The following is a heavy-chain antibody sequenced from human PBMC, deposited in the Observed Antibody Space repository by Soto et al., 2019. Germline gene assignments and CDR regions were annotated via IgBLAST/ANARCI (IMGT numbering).Heavy chain of an antibody. CDR1: GFTFSSYD. CDR2: IGTAGDT. D-gene: IGHD3-22*01. V-gene: IGHV3-13*01. J-gene: IGHJ6*02. CDR3: ARERSEHYYDSSGYYWLRYYGMDV. Sequence: GGSLRLSCAASGFTFSSYDMHWVRQATGKGLEWVSAIGTAGDTYYPGSVKGRFTISRENAKNSLYLQMNSLRAGDTAVYYCARERSEHYYDSSGYYWLRYYGMDVWGQGTTVTV.